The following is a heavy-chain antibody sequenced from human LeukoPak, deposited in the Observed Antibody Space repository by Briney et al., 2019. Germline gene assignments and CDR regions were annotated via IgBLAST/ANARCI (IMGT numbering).Heavy chain of an antibody. CDR1: GYTLTELS. CDR3: ARAMGMITFGGVLDP. CDR2: INPNSGGT. Sequence: ASVKVSCKVSGYTLTELSMHWVRQAPGQGLEWMGWINPNSGGTNYAQKFQGRVTMTRDTSISTAYMELSRLRSDDTAVYYCARAMGMITFGGVLDPWGQGTLVTVSS. D-gene: IGHD3-16*01. V-gene: IGHV1-2*02. J-gene: IGHJ5*02.